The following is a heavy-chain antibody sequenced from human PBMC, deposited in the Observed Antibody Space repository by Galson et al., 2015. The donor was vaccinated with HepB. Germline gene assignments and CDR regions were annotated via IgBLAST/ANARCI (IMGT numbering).Heavy chain of an antibody. D-gene: IGHD3-10*01. CDR2: ISAYNGNT. CDR1: GYTFTSYG. CDR3: ARDTKINYYGSGTVGGGY. V-gene: IGHV1-18*01. J-gene: IGHJ4*02. Sequence: SVKVSCKASGYTFTSYGISWVRQAPGQGLEWMGWISAYNGNTNYAQKLQGRVTMTTDTSTSTAYMELRSLRSDDTAVYYCARDTKINYYGSGTVGGGYWGQGTLVTVSS.